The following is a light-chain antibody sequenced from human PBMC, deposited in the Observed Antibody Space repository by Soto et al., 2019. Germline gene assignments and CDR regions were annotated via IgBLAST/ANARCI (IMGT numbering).Light chain of an antibody. CDR2: AAS. Sequence: DLQITQSPSSLSASVGDRVSITCRASQSISSYLNWYQQKPGKAPKLLIYAASSLQSGVPSRFSGSGSGTDFTLTIISLQPEDVATYYCQQSYSTLTFGGGTKVEIK. J-gene: IGKJ4*01. V-gene: IGKV1-39*01. CDR3: QQSYSTLT. CDR1: QSISSY.